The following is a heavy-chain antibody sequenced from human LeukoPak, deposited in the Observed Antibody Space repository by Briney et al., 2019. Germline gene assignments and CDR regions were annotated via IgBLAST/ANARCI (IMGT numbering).Heavy chain of an antibody. CDR1: GGSIFSYY. Sequence: SETLSVTSTVPGGSIFSYYWYWIRQRPGKGREWIGYIYSNGITNYSPSLRSRGSISIATSKNQFSRRRTSATSAATAIYYFSGSPYYGSSGYSPTSGYFGLWGRGTLVTVSS. CDR2: IYSNGIT. J-gene: IGHJ2*01. CDR3: SGSPYYGSSGYSPTSGYFGL. V-gene: IGHV4-4*08. D-gene: IGHD3-22*01.